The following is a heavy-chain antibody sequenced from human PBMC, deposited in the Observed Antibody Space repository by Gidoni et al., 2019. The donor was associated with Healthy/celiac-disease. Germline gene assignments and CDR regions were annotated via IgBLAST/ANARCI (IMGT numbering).Heavy chain of an antibody. CDR3: ARDPNSVGYRDY. D-gene: IGHD5-12*01. J-gene: IGHJ4*02. V-gene: IGHV3-21*01. Sequence: VQLVEAGGGLVKPAGSLRLSSPDSGSTFSRYSMNWVRQAPGKGLEWVSSSSSSSSYIYYADSVKGRFTISRDNAKNSLYLQMNSLRAEDTAVYYCARDPNSVGYRDYWGQGTLVTVSS. CDR1: GSTFSRYS. CDR2: SSSSSSYI.